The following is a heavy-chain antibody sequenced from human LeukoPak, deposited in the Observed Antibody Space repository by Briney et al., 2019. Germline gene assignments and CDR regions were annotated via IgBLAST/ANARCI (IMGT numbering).Heavy chain of an antibody. CDR2: IYHSGST. Sequence: SENLSLTCTVSGGSISRHYWSWIRQPPGKGLEWIGYIYHSGSTNYNPSLKSRVTISVDTSKNQFSLKVSSVTAADTAVYYCARDPSYSSSSYYYYYGMDVWGQGTTVTVSS. CDR3: ARDPSYSSSSYYYYYGMDV. V-gene: IGHV4-59*11. CDR1: GGSISRHY. J-gene: IGHJ6*02. D-gene: IGHD6-13*01.